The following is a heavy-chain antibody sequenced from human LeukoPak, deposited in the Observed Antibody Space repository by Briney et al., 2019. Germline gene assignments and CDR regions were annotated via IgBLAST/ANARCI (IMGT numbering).Heavy chain of an antibody. CDR1: GFTFSTYG. CDR2: IGGSGDRT. V-gene: IGHV3-23*01. J-gene: IGHJ4*02. CDR3: AKGGDGYDSSGYSFFDY. D-gene: IGHD3-22*01. Sequence: GGTLRLSCEASGFTFSTYGMNWVRQAPGKGLEWVSGIGGSGDRTYYADSVKGRFTISRDNSKNTLYLQMNSLRAEDTAVYYCAKGGDGYDSSGYSFFDYWGQGTLVTVSS.